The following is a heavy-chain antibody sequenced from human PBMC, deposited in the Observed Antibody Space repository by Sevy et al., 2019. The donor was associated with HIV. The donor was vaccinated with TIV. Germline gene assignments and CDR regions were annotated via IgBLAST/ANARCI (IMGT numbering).Heavy chain of an antibody. D-gene: IGHD2-15*01. Sequence: GGSLRLSCVVSGFTFSRYAMNWVRQAPGKGLEWVAGISDGGTVTYYAESVKGRFTMSRETSKNTVYVEMNSLRVEDTAVYYCAKEAKEYCSGGSCYGSTFDYWGQGTLVTVSS. CDR3: AKEAKEYCSGGSCYGSTFDY. J-gene: IGHJ4*02. CDR1: GFTFSRYA. V-gene: IGHV3-23*01. CDR2: ISDGGTVT.